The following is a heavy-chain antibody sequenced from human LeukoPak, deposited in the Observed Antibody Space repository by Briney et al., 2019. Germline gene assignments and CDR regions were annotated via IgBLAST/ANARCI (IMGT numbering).Heavy chain of an antibody. CDR2: IWYDGSNK. Sequence: GGSLRLSCAASGFTFRSYGMPWVRQAPGKGLERVAVIWYDGSNKYYADSVKGRFTISRDNSKNTLYLQMNSLRAEDTAVYYCARDKRWTFDYWGQGTLVTVSS. CDR3: ARDKRWTFDY. J-gene: IGHJ4*02. D-gene: IGHD5-24*01. V-gene: IGHV3-33*01. CDR1: GFTFRSYG.